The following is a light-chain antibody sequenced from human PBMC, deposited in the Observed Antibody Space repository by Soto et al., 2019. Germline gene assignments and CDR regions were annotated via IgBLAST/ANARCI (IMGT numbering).Light chain of an antibody. J-gene: IGLJ1*01. CDR1: SSNIGSNT. V-gene: IGLV1-44*01. Sequence: QSLLTHPPSASWTPGQIFAISCSGSSSNIGSNTVTWYQQLPGTAPKLLIYSTSQRSSGVPGRFSGSKSGASASLSISGLQSEDEADYYCAAWDDRMDVYVFGTGTKVTVL. CDR3: AAWDDRMDVYV. CDR2: STS.